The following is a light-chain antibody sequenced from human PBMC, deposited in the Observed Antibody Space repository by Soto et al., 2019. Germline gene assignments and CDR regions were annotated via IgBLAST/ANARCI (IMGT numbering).Light chain of an antibody. CDR3: QQYGDSPT. V-gene: IGKV3-20*01. CDR1: QPFNRYY. Sequence: EIVLTQSPGTLSLSPGERANLSCRASQPFNRYYLDWFQQKTGQSPRLVMYDISTRATGVADRFSCRGSGTDFTLTFSRLEPEDFAVYYCQQYGDSPTFGGGTKVVIK. J-gene: IGKJ4*02. CDR2: DIS.